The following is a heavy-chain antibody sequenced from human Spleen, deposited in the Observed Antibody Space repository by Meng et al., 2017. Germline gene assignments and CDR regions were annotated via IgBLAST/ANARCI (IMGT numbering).Heavy chain of an antibody. Sequence: GESLKISCAASGFTFSNYGMHWVRQAPGKGLEWVAVIWYDGSEKYYGDSVKGRFTISRDNSKNTVYLQLSSLRAEDRAVYYCARGSNWGFDYWGQGTLVTVSS. CDR2: IWYDGSEK. CDR3: ARGSNWGFDY. V-gene: IGHV3-33*01. CDR1: GFTFSNYG. D-gene: IGHD7-27*01. J-gene: IGHJ4*02.